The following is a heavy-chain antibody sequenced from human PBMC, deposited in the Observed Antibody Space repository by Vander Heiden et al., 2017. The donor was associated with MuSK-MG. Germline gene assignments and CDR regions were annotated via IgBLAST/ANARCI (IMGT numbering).Heavy chain of an antibody. CDR1: GGSMNSFY. Sequence: QVQLQESGPGLVTPSETLSHTCTVSGGSMNSFYWSWIRQPPGKALEWIGYIDSSGTADYNPSLKSRVTLSLDTSKNQFSLKLTSVTAADTAVYYCARRDASSDFDFWGPGTLVTVSS. CDR2: IDSSGTA. D-gene: IGHD6-6*01. V-gene: IGHV4-59*08. CDR3: ARRDASSDFDF. J-gene: IGHJ4*02.